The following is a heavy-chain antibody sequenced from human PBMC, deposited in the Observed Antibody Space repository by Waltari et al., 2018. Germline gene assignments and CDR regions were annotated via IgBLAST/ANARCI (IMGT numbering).Heavy chain of an antibody. CDR3: AKGVMSVLSAFDI. V-gene: IGHV3-23*04. J-gene: IGHJ3*02. Sequence: EVQLVESGGGLVQQGGCLRLSCEASGFTFSSYSMSWVRQAPGKGLEWVSAISGSGGSTYYADSVKGRFTISRDNSKNTLYLQMNSLRAEDTAVYYCAKGVMSVLSAFDIWGQGTMVTVSS. CDR2: ISGSGGST. D-gene: IGHD2-21*01. CDR1: GFTFSSYS.